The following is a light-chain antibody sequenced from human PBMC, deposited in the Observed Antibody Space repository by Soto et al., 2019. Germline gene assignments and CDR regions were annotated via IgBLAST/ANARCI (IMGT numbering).Light chain of an antibody. V-gene: IGKV3-11*01. J-gene: IGKJ4*01. Sequence: PGERATLSCRISQRISGYLAWYQHRPGQAPRLLIYDASIRATGIPDRFSGRGSGTDFTLTISSLEPEDFAVYYCQQRASWPLTFGGGTALEIK. CDR1: QRISGY. CDR3: QQRASWPLT. CDR2: DAS.